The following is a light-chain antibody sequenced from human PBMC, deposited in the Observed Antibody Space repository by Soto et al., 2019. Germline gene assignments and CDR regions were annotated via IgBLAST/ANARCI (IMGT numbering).Light chain of an antibody. V-gene: IGLV2-14*01. CDR2: EVS. CDR3: SSYTSTNNIVI. CDR1: SSDVGGYNY. Sequence: QSVLTQPASVSGSPGQSITISCTGTSSDVGGYNYVSWYQQHPGKAPKLMIYEVSNRPSGVSNRFSGSKSGNTASLTISGLQAEDEADYYCSSYTSTNNIVIFGGGTKLTVL. J-gene: IGLJ2*01.